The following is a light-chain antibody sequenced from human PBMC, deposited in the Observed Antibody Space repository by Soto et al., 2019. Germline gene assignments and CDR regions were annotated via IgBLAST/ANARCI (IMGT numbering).Light chain of an antibody. J-gene: IGKJ5*01. Sequence: DIQMTQSPSSLSASVGDRVTIICQASQDITNYLNWYQQKPGKAPNLLIYDSSNLETGVPSRFSGSGTGTYFSFTISSLQPEDIATYYCQQYDTLPLTFGQGTRLEIK. CDR3: QQYDTLPLT. CDR2: DSS. V-gene: IGKV1-33*01. CDR1: QDITNY.